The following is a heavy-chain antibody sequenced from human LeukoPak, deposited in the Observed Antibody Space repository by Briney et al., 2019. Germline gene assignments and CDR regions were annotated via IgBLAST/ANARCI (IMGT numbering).Heavy chain of an antibody. D-gene: IGHD2-2*01. CDR2: INPKSGGT. CDR3: ARDVGYCSSTTCSADFDY. V-gene: IGHV1-2*02. CDR1: GYTFTGYY. J-gene: IGHJ4*02. Sequence: GASVKVSCKASGYTFTGYYMHWVRQAPGQGLEWMGWINPKSGGTNYAQKFQGRVTMTRDTSISTAYMELSRLRSDDTAVYYCARDVGYCSSTTCSADFDYWGQGTLVTVSS.